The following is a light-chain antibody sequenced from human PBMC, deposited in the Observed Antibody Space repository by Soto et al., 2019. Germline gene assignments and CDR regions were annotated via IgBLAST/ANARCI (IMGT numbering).Light chain of an antibody. CDR2: GGS. Sequence: DIQMTQSPSTLSASVGDRVTITCRASQRVGGGLVWYQQKPGKAPKILIYGGSSLESGVPSRFSGSGSGTEFTLTISSLQPDDFATYYCQQYNSYPSFGQGTKVDIK. V-gene: IGKV1-5*03. J-gene: IGKJ1*01. CDR1: QRVGGG. CDR3: QQYNSYPS.